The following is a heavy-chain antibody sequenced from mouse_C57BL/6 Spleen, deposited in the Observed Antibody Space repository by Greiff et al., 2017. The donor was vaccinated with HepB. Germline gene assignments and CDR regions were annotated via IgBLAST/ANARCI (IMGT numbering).Heavy chain of an antibody. V-gene: IGHV1-26*01. D-gene: IGHD1-1*01. Sequence: VQLQQSGPELVKPGASVKISCKASGYTFTDYYMNWVKQSHGKSLEWIGDINPNNGGTSYNQKFKGKATLTVDKSSSTAYMELRSLTSEDSAVYDCARGVYGSRALFYFAYWGQGTTLTVSS. CDR3: ARGVYGSRALFYFAY. J-gene: IGHJ2*01. CDR2: INPNNGGT. CDR1: GYTFTDYY.